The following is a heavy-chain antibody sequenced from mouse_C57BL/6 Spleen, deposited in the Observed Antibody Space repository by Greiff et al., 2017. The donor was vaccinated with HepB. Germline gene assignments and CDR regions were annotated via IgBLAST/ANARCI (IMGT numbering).Heavy chain of an antibody. CDR2: IYPGDGDT. Sequence: VQLQESGPELVKPGASVKISCKASGYAFSSSWMNWVKQRPGKGLEWIGRIYPGDGDTNYNGKFKGKATLTADKSSSTAYMQLSSLTSEDSAVYFCARMGYYYGSSNWYIDVWGTGTTVTVSS. CDR1: GYAFSSSW. J-gene: IGHJ1*03. V-gene: IGHV1-82*01. D-gene: IGHD1-1*01. CDR3: ARMGYYYGSSNWYIDV.